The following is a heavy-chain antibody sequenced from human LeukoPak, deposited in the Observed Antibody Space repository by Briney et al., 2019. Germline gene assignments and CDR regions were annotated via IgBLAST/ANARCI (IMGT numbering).Heavy chain of an antibody. CDR1: GYTFTSYD. J-gene: IGHJ4*02. CDR3: ARDARMDY. D-gene: IGHD2/OR15-2a*01. CDR2: VSSSTGNP. Sequence: ASVKVSCKASGYTFTSYDINWVRQAPGQGLEWMGWVSSSTGNPTYAQGFTGRFVFSVDTSVTTAYLQINNLKAEDTAVYYCARDARMDYWGQGTLVTVSS. V-gene: IGHV7-4-1*02.